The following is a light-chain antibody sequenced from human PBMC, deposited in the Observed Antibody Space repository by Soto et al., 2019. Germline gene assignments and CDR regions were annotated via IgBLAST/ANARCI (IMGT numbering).Light chain of an antibody. Sequence: QSALTQPASVSGSPGQSITISCTGTSSDVGSYNFVSWYQQHPGKAPKLMIYEVSKRPSGVSNRFSGSKSGNTASLTISGLQAEDEADYYCCSYAGSGTFEVGFGGGTQLTVL. V-gene: IGLV2-23*02. CDR2: EVS. CDR3: CSYAGSGTFEVG. CDR1: SSDVGSYNF. J-gene: IGLJ2*01.